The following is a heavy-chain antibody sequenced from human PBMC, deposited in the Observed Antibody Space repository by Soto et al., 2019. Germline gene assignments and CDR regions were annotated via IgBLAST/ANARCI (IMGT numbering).Heavy chain of an antibody. D-gene: IGHD2-15*01. V-gene: IGHV3-66*01. CDR3: GGKPESRIPGAI. CDR2: IYSGGSK. J-gene: IGHJ3*02. Sequence: EVQLVESGGGLVQPGGSLRLSCAASGFTVSSNYMSWVRQAPGKGLEWVSVIYSGGSKYYADSVKGRFTISKDNSKNTRYLQRNSLRAEDTAMNYCGGKPESRIPGAIWGQGTMVTVSS. CDR1: GFTVSSNY.